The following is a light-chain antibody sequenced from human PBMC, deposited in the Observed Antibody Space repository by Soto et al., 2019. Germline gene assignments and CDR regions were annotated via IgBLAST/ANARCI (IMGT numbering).Light chain of an antibody. CDR3: QQGGSFPIT. CDR2: GAS. CDR1: QDIGSW. Sequence: DIQMTQSPSSVSASVGDRVTITCRASQDIGSWLAWYQQQPGKAPDLLIYGASSLQSVVPSRFYGSGSGTDCTLTISSLQPEDFATYYCQQGGSFPITFGQGTRLEIK. J-gene: IGKJ5*01. V-gene: IGKV1-12*01.